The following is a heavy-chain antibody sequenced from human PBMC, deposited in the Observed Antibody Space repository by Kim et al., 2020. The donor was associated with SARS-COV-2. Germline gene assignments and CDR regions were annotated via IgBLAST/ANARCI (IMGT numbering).Heavy chain of an antibody. D-gene: IGHD2-21*02. Sequence: VKGRFTISRDNSKNTLYLQMNSLRAEDTAVYYCARDENCGGDCYSDKFDYWGQGTLVTVSS. J-gene: IGHJ4*02. CDR3: ARDENCGGDCYSDKFDY. V-gene: IGHV3-30*07.